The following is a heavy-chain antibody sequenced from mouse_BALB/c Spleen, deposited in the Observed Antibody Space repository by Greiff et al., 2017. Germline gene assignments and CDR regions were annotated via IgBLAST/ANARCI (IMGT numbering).Heavy chain of an antibody. CDR2: ISSGGST. V-gene: IGHV5-6-5*01. J-gene: IGHJ4*01. CDR1: GFTFSSYA. Sequence: EVQVVESGGGLVKPGGSLKLSCAASGFTFSSYAMSWVRQTPEKRLEWVASISSGGSTYYPDSVKGRFTITRDNAGSILYLQMSSLRSEDTAMYYCERCGSYYYAMDYWGQGTTVTVSS. CDR3: ERCGSYYYAMDY.